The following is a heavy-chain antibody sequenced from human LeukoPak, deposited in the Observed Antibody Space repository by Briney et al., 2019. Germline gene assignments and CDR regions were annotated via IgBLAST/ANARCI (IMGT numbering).Heavy chain of an antibody. D-gene: IGHD6-6*01. CDR2: IDHRGSY. V-gene: IGHV4-34*01. CDR3: ATRSSTLAAARCFDD. CDR1: GVPFSAYF. Sequence: PAETLSLTCAVHGVPFSAYFWSWIRQAPGKGLEWIVEIDHRGSYNYNPPLKSRATISVDTSKNHFSLSLTSVTAADTAVYYCATRSSTLAAARCFDDWGQGTVVTVPS. J-gene: IGHJ4*03.